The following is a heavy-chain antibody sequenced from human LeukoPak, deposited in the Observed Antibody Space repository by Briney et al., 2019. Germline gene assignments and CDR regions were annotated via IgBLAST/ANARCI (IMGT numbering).Heavy chain of an antibody. J-gene: IGHJ4*02. V-gene: IGHV1-2*02. CDR2: INPNSGGT. CDR3: AREEYDFWSGFLGY. Sequence: ASVKVSCKASGYTFTGYYMHWVRQAPGQGLEWMGWINPNSGGTNYAQKFQGGVTMTRDTSISTAYMELSRLRSDDTAVYYCAREEYDFWSGFLGYWGQGTLVTVSS. D-gene: IGHD3-3*01. CDR1: GYTFTGYY.